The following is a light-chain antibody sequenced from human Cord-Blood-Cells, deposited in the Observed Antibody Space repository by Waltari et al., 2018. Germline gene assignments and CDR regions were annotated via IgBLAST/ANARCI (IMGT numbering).Light chain of an antibody. CDR2: DVS. V-gene: IGLV2-11*01. J-gene: IGLJ1*01. CDR3: SSYTSSSTLV. Sequence: QSALTQPRSVSGSPGQSVTISCTGTSSDVGGYNYVSWYQQHPGKAPKLVIYDVSKRPSGFSIRFSGSKSGNPASLTISGLQAEDEADYYCSSYTSSSTLVFGTGTKVTVL. CDR1: SSDVGGYNY.